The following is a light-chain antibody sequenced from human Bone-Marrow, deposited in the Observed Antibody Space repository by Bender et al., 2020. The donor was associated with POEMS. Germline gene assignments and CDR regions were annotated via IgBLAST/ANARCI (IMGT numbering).Light chain of an antibody. CDR2: QDT. CDR1: ILPKQY. CDR3: QVWDRSVVV. J-gene: IGLJ2*01. Sequence: SSELTQPLSVSVSPGQTAKITCSGDILPKQYAYWYQKRPGQSPVVVIHQDTRRPSGIPERFSGSNSGDTATLTISGTQAMDEADYYCQVWDRSVVVFGGGTTLTVL. V-gene: IGLV3-1*01.